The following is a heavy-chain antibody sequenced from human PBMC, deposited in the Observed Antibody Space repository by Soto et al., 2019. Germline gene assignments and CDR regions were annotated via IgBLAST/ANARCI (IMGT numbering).Heavy chain of an antibody. CDR1: GGSISSYY. CDR2: IYYSGST. D-gene: IGHD1-7*01. Sequence: SETLSLTCTVSGGSISSYYWSWIRQPPGKGLEWIGYIYYSGSTNYNPSLKSRVTISVDTSKNQFSLKLSSVTAADTAVYYCARGHFKLELNDYYMDVWGKGTTVTVSS. J-gene: IGHJ6*03. V-gene: IGHV4-59*12. CDR3: ARGHFKLELNDYYMDV.